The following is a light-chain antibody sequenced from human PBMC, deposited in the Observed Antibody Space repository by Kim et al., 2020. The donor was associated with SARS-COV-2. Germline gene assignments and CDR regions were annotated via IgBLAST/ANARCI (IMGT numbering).Light chain of an antibody. Sequence: DIQMTQSPSSLSASVGDRVTITCRASQCISSNVAWYQQKPGDVPKLLIYDASALLSGVPSRFSGSGSGTDFTLTISSLQPEDVATYYCQKYNGAPWTFGQGTKVEIK. J-gene: IGKJ1*01. CDR2: DAS. CDR1: QCISSN. V-gene: IGKV1-27*01. CDR3: QKYNGAPWT.